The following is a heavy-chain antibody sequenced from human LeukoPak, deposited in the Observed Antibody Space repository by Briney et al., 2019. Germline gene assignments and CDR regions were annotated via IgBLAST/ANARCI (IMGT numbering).Heavy chain of an antibody. J-gene: IGHJ6*02. V-gene: IGHV3-23*01. Sequence: GGSLRPSCAASGFTFSSYSMNWVRQAPGKGLEWVSAISGSGGSTYYADSVKGRFTISRDNSKNTLYLQMNSLRAEDTAVYYCAKDMGCCGEDVWGQGTTVTVSS. CDR3: AKDMGCCGEDV. CDR2: ISGSGGST. CDR1: GFTFSSYS. D-gene: IGHD2-21*01.